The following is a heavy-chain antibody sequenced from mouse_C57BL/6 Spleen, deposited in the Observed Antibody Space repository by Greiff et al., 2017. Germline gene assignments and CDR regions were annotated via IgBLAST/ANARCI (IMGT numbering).Heavy chain of an antibody. CDR2: IDPSDSET. CDR3: ARWGYYGSSYYFDY. J-gene: IGHJ2*01. V-gene: IGHV1-52*01. Sequence: QVQLQQPGAELVRPGSSVKLSCKASGYTFTSYWMHWVKQRPIQGLEWIGNIDPSDSETHYNQKFKDKAPLTVDKSSSTAYMQLSSLTSEDSAVYYCARWGYYGSSYYFDYWGQGTTLTVSS. D-gene: IGHD1-1*01. CDR1: GYTFTSYW.